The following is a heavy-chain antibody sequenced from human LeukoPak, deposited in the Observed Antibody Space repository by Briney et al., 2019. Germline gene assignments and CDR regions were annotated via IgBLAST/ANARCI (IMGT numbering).Heavy chain of an antibody. CDR3: ASLGSGSQVDY. Sequence: GGSLRLSCAASGFTFSTYNMNWVRQAPVKGLEWLSSTSSSSTYTYYGDSVKGRFTISRDNAKNLLYLQMNSLRAEDTAVYYCASLGSGSQVDYWGQGTLVTVSS. CDR1: GFTFSTYN. J-gene: IGHJ4*02. CDR2: TSSSSTYT. D-gene: IGHD3-10*01. V-gene: IGHV3-21*01.